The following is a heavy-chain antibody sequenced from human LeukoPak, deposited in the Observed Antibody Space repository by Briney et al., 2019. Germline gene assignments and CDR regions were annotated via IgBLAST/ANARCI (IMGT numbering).Heavy chain of an antibody. J-gene: IGHJ6*03. D-gene: IGHD3-3*01. CDR1: GFTFSSYW. CDR3: ARDNRYGTIFFSDYYYYMDV. Sequence: GGSLRLSCAASGFTFSSYWMSWVRQAPGKGLEWVANIKQDGSEKYYVDSVKGRFTISRDNAKNSLYLQMNSLRAEDTAVYYCARDNRYGTIFFSDYYYYMDVWGKGTTVTVSS. V-gene: IGHV3-7*01. CDR2: IKQDGSEK.